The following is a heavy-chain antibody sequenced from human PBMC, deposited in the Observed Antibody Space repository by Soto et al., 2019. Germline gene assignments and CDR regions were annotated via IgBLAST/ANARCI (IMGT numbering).Heavy chain of an antibody. CDR3: ARGGIEGVTWNWFDT. CDR1: GFTFSSHD. CDR2: IESDGDA. J-gene: IGHJ5*02. Sequence: EVQLVESGGGLVQPGGSLRLSCTASGFTFSSHDMRWVRQVTGKGLEWVSGIESDGDAKYLASVKGRFSISRENAKNSLHLQMNSLRAEDTAVYYCARGGIEGVTWNWFDTWGQGTLVTVSS. D-gene: IGHD3-16*01. V-gene: IGHV3-13*01.